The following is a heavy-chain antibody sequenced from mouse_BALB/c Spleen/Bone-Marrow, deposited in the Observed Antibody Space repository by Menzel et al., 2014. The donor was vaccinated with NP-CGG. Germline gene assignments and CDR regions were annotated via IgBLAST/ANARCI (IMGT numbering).Heavy chain of an antibody. CDR2: VRLKSNNYAT. CDR3: TRGYYWGYFDV. J-gene: IGHJ1*01. CDR1: GFTFSNYW. D-gene: IGHD2-3*01. V-gene: IGHV6-6*02. Sequence: EVKLMESGGGLVQPGGSMKLSCVASGFTFSNYWMNWVRQSPEKGLEWVAEVRLKSNNYATHYAESVKGRFTISRDDSKSSVYLQMNNLRAEDTGIYYCTRGYYWGYFDVWGAGTTVNVSS.